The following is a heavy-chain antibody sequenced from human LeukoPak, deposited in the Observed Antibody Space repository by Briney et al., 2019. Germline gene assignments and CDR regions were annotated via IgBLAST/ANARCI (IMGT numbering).Heavy chain of an antibody. Sequence: GXSLXLSCAASGFAVSSNHMNWVRQAPGKGLEWVSIIYTAGTTYHYADSVKGRFTISRDTSTNTVYLQMSSLTDEDTAIYYCARDSTYYYFDYWGQGTLVTVSS. D-gene: IGHD1-26*01. CDR3: ARDSTYYYFDY. J-gene: IGHJ4*02. CDR1: GFAVSSNH. CDR2: IYTAGTT. V-gene: IGHV3-53*01.